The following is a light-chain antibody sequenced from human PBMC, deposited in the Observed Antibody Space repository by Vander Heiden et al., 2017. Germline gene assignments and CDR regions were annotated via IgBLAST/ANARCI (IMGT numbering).Light chain of an antibody. CDR1: QSVSSN. CDR3: QQYNNWPLT. J-gene: IGKJ4*01. V-gene: IGKV3-15*01. Sequence: DIVMTQSQATLSVSPGERATHSCRASQSVSSNLAWYQQKPGQAPRLLIYGASTRATGIPARFSGSGSGTEFTLTISSLQSEDFAVYYCQQYNNWPLTFGGGTKVEIK. CDR2: GAS.